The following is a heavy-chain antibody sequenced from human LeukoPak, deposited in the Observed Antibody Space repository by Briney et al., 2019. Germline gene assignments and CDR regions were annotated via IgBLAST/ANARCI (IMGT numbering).Heavy chain of an antibody. J-gene: IGHJ4*01. V-gene: IGHV4-39*02. CDR1: GGSIISSNYY. D-gene: IGHD5-18*01. CDR2: VYYRRST. Sequence: SETLSLTCTVSGGSIISSNYYWGWIRQPPGKGLEWIGNVYYRRSTYYNPSLKSRVTISVDASKNQVSLKLRSVTAADTAIYYCAREADTAIRYWGQEPWSPSPQ. CDR3: AREADTAIRY.